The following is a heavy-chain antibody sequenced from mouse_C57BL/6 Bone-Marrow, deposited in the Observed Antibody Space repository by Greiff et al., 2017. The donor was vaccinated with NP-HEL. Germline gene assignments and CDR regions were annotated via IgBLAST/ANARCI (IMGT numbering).Heavy chain of an antibody. CDR3: ARMDAYYDYDGAWFAY. Sequence: QVTLKVSGPGILQPSQTLSLTCSFSGFSLSTFGMGVGWIRQPSGKGLEWLAHIWWDDDKSYNPALKSRLTISKDTSKNQVFLKIANVDTADTATYYCARMDAYYDYDGAWFAYWGQGTLVTVSA. D-gene: IGHD2-4*01. CDR1: GFSLSTFGMG. J-gene: IGHJ3*01. V-gene: IGHV8-8*01. CDR2: IWWDDDK.